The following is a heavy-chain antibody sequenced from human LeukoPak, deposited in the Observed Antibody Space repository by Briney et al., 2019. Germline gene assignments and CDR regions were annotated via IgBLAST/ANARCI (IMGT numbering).Heavy chain of an antibody. Sequence: PSETLSLTCTVSGYSISSGYYWGWIRQPPGKGLGWIGSIYHSGSTYYTPSLKSRVTISVDTSKNQFSLKLSSVTAADTAVYYCARDFSGYDSYYYYYMDVWGKGTTVTVSS. J-gene: IGHJ6*03. CDR1: GYSISSGYY. CDR2: IYHSGST. CDR3: ARDFSGYDSYYYYYMDV. D-gene: IGHD5-12*01. V-gene: IGHV4-38-2*02.